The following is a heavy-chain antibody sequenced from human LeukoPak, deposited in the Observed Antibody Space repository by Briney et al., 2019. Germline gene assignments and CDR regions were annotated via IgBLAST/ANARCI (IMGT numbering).Heavy chain of an antibody. Sequence: PSETLSLTCTVSGGSVSSGSYYWSWIRQPPGKGLEWIGYIYYSGSTNYNPSLKSRVTISVDTSKNQFSLKLSSVTAADTAVYYCARLGDYGDYEDDAFDIWGQGTMVTVSS. J-gene: IGHJ3*02. CDR1: GGSVSSGSYY. CDR2: IYYSGST. CDR3: ARLGDYGDYEDDAFDI. V-gene: IGHV4-61*01. D-gene: IGHD4-17*01.